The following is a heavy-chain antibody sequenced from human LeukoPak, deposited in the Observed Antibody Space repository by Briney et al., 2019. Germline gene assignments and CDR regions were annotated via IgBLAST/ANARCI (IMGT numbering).Heavy chain of an antibody. CDR2: ISWNSGSI. CDR3: AVRGY. J-gene: IGHJ4*02. V-gene: IGHV3-9*01. Sequence: GRSLRLSFAASGFTFDDYAMHWVRQAPGKGLEWVSGISWNSGSIGYADSVKGRFTISRDNAKNSLYLQMNSLRAEDTALYYCAVRGYWGQGTLVTVSS. CDR1: GFTFDDYA.